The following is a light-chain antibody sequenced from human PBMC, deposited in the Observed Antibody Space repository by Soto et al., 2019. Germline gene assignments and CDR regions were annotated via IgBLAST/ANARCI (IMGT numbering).Light chain of an antibody. Sequence: EIVLTQSPATLSLSPGERATLSCRASQSVSTYLAWYQQRPGQAPRLLIYDASYRATDIPPRFSGSGSGTDFTLTISILEPEDFVVYYCQQRRCWPPTITFGQGTRLDIK. CDR1: QSVSTY. CDR2: DAS. V-gene: IGKV3-11*01. CDR3: QQRRCWPPTIT. J-gene: IGKJ5*01.